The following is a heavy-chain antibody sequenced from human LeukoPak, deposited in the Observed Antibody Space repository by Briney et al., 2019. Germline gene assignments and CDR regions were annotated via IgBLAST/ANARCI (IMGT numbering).Heavy chain of an antibody. Sequence: PGGSLRLSCAASGFSFSEAWLSWVRQAPGKGLECIGRIRSRADGGTTDYAAPVKDRFRISRDDSKNTLFLQINSLKTEDTAVYYCTTYVGVGGTRHFDSWGQGALVTVSS. V-gene: IGHV3-15*01. D-gene: IGHD3-3*01. CDR3: TTYVGVGGTRHFDS. CDR2: IRSRADGGTT. CDR1: GFSFSEAW. J-gene: IGHJ4*02.